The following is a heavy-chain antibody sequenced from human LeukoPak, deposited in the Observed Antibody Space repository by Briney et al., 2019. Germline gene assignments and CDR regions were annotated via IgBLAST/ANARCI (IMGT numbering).Heavy chain of an antibody. CDR3: ARARASRVTIFGVVTMGGYYFDY. J-gene: IGHJ4*02. V-gene: IGHV3-7*01. D-gene: IGHD3-3*01. Sequence: GGSLRLSCAASGFTFSSYWMSWVRQAPGKGLEWVANIKQDGSEKYYVDSVKGRFTISRDNAKNSLYLQMNSLRAEDTAVYYCARARASRVTIFGVVTMGGYYFDYWGQGTLVTVSS. CDR2: IKQDGSEK. CDR1: GFTFSSYW.